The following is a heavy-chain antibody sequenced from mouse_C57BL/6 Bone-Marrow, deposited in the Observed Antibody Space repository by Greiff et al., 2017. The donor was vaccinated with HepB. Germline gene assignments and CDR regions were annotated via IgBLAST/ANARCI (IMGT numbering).Heavy chain of an antibody. CDR1: GYTFTEYT. V-gene: IGHV1-62-2*01. J-gene: IGHJ2*01. D-gene: IGHD1-1*01. CDR3: ARHEVYYGSSYRGFDY. CDR2: FYPGSGSI. Sequence: QVTLKESGAELVKPGASVKLSCKASGYTFTEYTIHWVKQRSGQGLEWIGWFYPGSGSIKYNEKFKDKATLTADKSSSTVYMELSRLTSEDSAVYFCARHEVYYGSSYRGFDYWGQGTTLTVSS.